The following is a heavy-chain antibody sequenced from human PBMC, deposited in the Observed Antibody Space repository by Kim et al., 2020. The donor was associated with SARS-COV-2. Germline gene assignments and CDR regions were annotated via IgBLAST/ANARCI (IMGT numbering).Heavy chain of an antibody. CDR1: GFTFSSYA. CDR2: IYSGGSST. V-gene: IGHV3-23*03. D-gene: IGHD3-9*01. J-gene: IGHJ6*02. Sequence: GGSLRLSCAASGFTFSSYAMSWVRQAPGKGLEWVSVIYSGGSSTYYADSVKGRFTISRDNSKNTLYLQMNSLRAEDTAVYYCAKWKAGVDFLSPFKYGMDVGGQGTAVTVSS. CDR3: AKWKAGVDFLSPFKYGMDV.